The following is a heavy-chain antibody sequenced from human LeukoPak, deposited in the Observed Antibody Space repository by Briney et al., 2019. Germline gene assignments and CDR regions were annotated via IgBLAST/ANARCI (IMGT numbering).Heavy chain of an antibody. CDR1: GFTFSDYY. Sequence: GGSLRLSCAASGFTFSDYYMSWIRQAPGKGLEWVSYISSSSSYTNYADSVKGRFTISRDNAKNSLYLQMNSLRAEDTAVYYCARTAFDYGDYGSWYYFDYWGQGTLVTVSS. CDR3: ARTAFDYGDYGSWYYFDY. V-gene: IGHV3-11*06. D-gene: IGHD4-17*01. J-gene: IGHJ4*02. CDR2: ISSSSSYT.